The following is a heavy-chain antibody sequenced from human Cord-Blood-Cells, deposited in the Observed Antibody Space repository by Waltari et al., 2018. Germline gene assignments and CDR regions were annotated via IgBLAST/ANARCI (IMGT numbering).Heavy chain of an antibody. CDR3: ASLSKGFGELGLDY. CDR1: GYTFTGYY. J-gene: IGHJ4*02. V-gene: IGHV1-2*02. CDR2: INPNSGGT. Sequence: QVQLVQSGAEVKKPGASVKVSCKASGYTFTGYYMHWVRQAPGQGLEWMGWINPNSGGTNYAQKVKGRVTMTRDTSISTAYMELSRLRSDDTAVYYCASLSKGFGELGLDYWGQGTLVTVSS. D-gene: IGHD3-10*01.